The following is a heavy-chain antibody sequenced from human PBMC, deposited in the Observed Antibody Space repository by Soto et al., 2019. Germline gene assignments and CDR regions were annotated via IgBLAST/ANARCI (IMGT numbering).Heavy chain of an antibody. J-gene: IGHJ3*02. V-gene: IGHV1-58*02. Sequence: SVKVSCKASGFTFTSSAMQWVRHARGQRLEWIGWIVVGSGNTNYAQKFQERVTITRDMSTSTAYMELSSLRSEDTAVYYCAAEYSGYDSLDAFDIWGQGTMVTVS. CDR3: AAEYSGYDSLDAFDI. CDR2: IVVGSGNT. CDR1: GFTFTSSA. D-gene: IGHD5-12*01.